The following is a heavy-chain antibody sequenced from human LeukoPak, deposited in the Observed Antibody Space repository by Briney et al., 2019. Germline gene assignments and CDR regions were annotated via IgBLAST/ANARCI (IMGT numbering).Heavy chain of an antibody. D-gene: IGHD5-24*01. CDR2: ISHSGTT. CDR3: ARGLQTWSRDPFGW. J-gene: IGHJ4*02. CDR1: GYSIGSNYE. V-gene: IGHV4-38-2*02. Sequence: SETLSLTCTVSGYSIGSNYEWSWIRQSPGKGLEWIGSISHSGTTSYFPSLESRVTISIDTSKNQFFLTLTSVTAADTAVYYCARGLQTWSRDPFGWWGQGNLVTVSS.